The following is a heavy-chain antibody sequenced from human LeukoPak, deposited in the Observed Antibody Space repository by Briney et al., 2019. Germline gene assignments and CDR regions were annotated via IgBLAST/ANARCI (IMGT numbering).Heavy chain of an antibody. CDR1: GGTFSSYA. J-gene: IGHJ6*03. V-gene: IGHV1-69*13. CDR3: ARSYCSSTSCYTHRYYYYYMDV. Sequence: ASVKVSCKASGGTFSSYAIGWVLQAPGQGLEWMGGIIPIFGTANYAQKFQGRVTITANESTSTAYMELSSLRSEDTAVYYCARSYCSSTSCYTHRYYYYYMDVWGKGTTVTVSS. CDR2: IIPIFGTA. D-gene: IGHD2-2*02.